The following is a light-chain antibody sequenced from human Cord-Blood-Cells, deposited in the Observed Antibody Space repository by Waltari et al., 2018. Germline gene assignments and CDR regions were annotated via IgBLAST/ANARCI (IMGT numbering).Light chain of an antibody. V-gene: IGLV2-11*02. J-gene: IGLJ2*01. Sequence: QSALTQPRSVSGSPGQSVTISCTGTSRDVGGYNYVSWYQQHPGKAPQLMIYDVSKRPSGVADRFSGSKSGNTASLTISGLQAEDEADYYCCSYAGSYTYVVFGGGTKLTVL. CDR1: SRDVGGYNY. CDR2: DVS. CDR3: CSYAGSYTYVV.